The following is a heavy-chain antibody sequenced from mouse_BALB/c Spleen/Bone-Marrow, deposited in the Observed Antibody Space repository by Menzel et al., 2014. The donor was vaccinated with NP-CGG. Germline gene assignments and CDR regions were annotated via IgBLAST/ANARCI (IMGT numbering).Heavy chain of an antibody. D-gene: IGHD2-4*01. Sequence: VQLQQSGPELVKPGASVKISCKASGYSFTGYFMYWVMPSHGKSLEWIGRINPYNGDAFYNQKFKGKATLTVDKSSSTAHMELRSLASEDSAVYYCARDYYDYYFDYWGQGTTLTVSS. V-gene: IGHV1-20*02. CDR3: ARDYYDYYFDY. CDR1: GYSFTGYF. J-gene: IGHJ2*01. CDR2: INPYNGDA.